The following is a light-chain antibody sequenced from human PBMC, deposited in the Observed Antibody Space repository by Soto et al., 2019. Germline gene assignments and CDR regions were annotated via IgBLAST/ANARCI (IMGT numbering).Light chain of an antibody. V-gene: IGKV1-5*01. CDR2: DGS. CDR3: QQYNNWPPIT. Sequence: DIQMTQAPSTLSGSVGDRVTITCGASQTISSWLAWYQQKPGKAPKLLIYDGSSFESGVPSRFSGSGSGTEFTLTISSLQSEDFAIYYCQQYNNWPPITFGQGTRLEI. CDR1: QTISSW. J-gene: IGKJ5*01.